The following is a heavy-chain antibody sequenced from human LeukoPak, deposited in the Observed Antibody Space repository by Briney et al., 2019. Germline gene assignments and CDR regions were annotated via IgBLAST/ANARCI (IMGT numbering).Heavy chain of an antibody. CDR2: MSPNSGNT. D-gene: IGHD2-2*03. J-gene: IGHJ5*02. CDR3: ARMDKEGDASRVDWFDP. Sequence: ASVKVSCMSSGYTFTTYGINWVRQASGQGLEWMGWMSPNSGNTGYAQKFQGRVTITRNTSISTVYMELSDLRSEDTAVYYCARMDKEGDASRVDWFDPWGQGTLVTVSS. V-gene: IGHV1-8*03. CDR1: GYTFTTYG.